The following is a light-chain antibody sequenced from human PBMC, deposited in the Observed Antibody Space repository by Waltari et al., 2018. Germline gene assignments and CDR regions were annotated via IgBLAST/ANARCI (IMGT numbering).Light chain of an antibody. CDR3: QQFYSTPLT. CDR2: WAS. CDR1: QSVLYRGNNENY. V-gene: IGKV4-1*01. Sequence: DIVMTQSPDSLAVSLGERATINCKSSQSVLYRGNNENYLAWYQQKPGQPPKLLIYWASIRESGVPDRFSGSGSLTDFTLTISSLKAEDVSVYYCQQFYSTPLTFGGGTKVEIK. J-gene: IGKJ4*01.